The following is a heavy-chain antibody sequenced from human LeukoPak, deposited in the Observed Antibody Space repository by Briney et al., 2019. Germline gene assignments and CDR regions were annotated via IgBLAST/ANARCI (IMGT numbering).Heavy chain of an antibody. D-gene: IGHD3-10*02. V-gene: IGHV3-74*01. CDR2: INVEGTRT. CDR1: GFTFSNYW. Sequence: GGSLRLSCAGSGFTFSNYWVHWVRHAPGKGLVWVSRINVEGTRTDYADSVRGRFTISRDNAKNTLYLQMNGLYYCVRSMSGRNDLWGQGTLVSVSA. CDR3: NDL. J-gene: IGHJ5*02.